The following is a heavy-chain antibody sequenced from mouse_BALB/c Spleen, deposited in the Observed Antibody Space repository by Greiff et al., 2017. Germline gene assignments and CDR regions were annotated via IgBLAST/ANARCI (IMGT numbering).Heavy chain of an antibody. CDR1: GYTFTSYY. CDR3: TRSTMITMFAY. V-gene: IGHV1S81*02. Sequence: VKLVESGAELVKPGASVKLSCKASGYTFTSYYMYWVKQRPGQGLEWIGEINPSNGGTNFNEKFKSKATLTVDKSSSTAYMQLSSLTSEDSAVYYCTRSTMITMFAYWGQGTLVTVSA. D-gene: IGHD2-4*01. J-gene: IGHJ3*01. CDR2: INPSNGGT.